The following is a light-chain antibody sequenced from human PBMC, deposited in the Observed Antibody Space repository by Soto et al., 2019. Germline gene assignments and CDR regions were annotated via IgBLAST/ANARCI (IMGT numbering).Light chain of an antibody. CDR3: QQFGTIPFT. V-gene: IGKV3-20*01. CDR2: GAS. CDR1: QSVSSTY. Sequence: EIVLTQSPGTLSLSPGERATLSCRASQSVSSTYLGWYQQKPGQAPRLLISGASNRATGIPDRFSGSGSGTDCTLTISRLAPEDFAVYYCQQFGTIPFTFGPGTKVDV. J-gene: IGKJ3*01.